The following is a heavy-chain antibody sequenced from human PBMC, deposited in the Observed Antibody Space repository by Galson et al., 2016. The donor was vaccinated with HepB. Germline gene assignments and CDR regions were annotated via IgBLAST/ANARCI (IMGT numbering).Heavy chain of an antibody. J-gene: IGHJ6*02. D-gene: IGHD3-3*01. CDR2: ISWNRMTI. V-gene: IGHV3-9*01. CDR1: GFTFDDYA. CDR3: AKDIGVHGVYGIEISWASTNYHFYGLDV. Sequence: SLRLSCAASGFTFDDYAMHWVRQAPGKGLEWVSGISWNRMTIGYADSVKGRFTISRDNAKNFLYLQMNSLRPEDTALYYCAKDIGVHGVYGIEISWASTNYHFYGLDVWGQGTTVTVSS.